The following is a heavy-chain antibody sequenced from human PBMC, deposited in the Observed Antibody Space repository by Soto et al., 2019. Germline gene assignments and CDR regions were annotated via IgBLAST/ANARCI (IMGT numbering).Heavy chain of an antibody. D-gene: IGHD2-8*01. CDR1: GYSFTDYH. V-gene: IGHV1-2*04. CDR2: INPKSGGT. Sequence: ASVKVSCKASGYSFTDYHIHWVRQAPGQGLEWLGRINPKSGGTSTAQKFQGWVTMTTDTSISTASMELTRLTSVDTAIYYCARGDSTDCSNGVCSFFYNHDMDVWGQGTTVTV. J-gene: IGHJ6*02. CDR3: ARGDSTDCSNGVCSFFYNHDMDV.